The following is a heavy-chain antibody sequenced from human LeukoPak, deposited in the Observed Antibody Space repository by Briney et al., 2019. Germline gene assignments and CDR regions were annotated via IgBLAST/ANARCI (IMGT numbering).Heavy chain of an antibody. CDR3: ASYYYDSSGYSAFDY. J-gene: IGHJ4*02. Sequence: SETLSLTCTVSGGSISSYYWSWIRQPPGKGLEWIGYIYYSGSTNYNPSPKSRVTISVDTSKNQFSLKLSSVTAADTAVYYCASYYYDSSGYSAFDYWGQGTLVTVSS. V-gene: IGHV4-59*01. CDR2: IYYSGST. CDR1: GGSISSYY. D-gene: IGHD3-22*01.